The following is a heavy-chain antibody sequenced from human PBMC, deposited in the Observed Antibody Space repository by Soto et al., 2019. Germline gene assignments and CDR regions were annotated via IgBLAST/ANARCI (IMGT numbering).Heavy chain of an antibody. Sequence: SGPTLVKPTQTLTLTCTFSGFSLSTSGVGVGWIRQPPGKALEWLALIYWDDDKRYSPSLKSRLTITKETSKNQVVLTMTNMDPVDTATYYCAHETSGYSSSWYGMSAFDIWGQGTMVTVSS. CDR3: AHETSGYSSSWYGMSAFDI. D-gene: IGHD6-13*01. J-gene: IGHJ3*02. V-gene: IGHV2-5*02. CDR2: IYWDDDK. CDR1: GFSLSTSGVG.